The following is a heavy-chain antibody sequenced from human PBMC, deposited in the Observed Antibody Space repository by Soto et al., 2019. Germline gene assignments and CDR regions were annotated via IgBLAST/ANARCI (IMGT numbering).Heavy chain of an antibody. D-gene: IGHD3-3*01. CDR3: ASHYDMWSGYLSPVDY. CDR2: IDTSGTKI. Sequence: GGSLRLSCAASGFTFSSYGMHWVRQAPGKGLEWISYIDTSGTKIYYADSVKGRFTITRDNAKNSLYLEMNSLRDEDTAVYYCASHYDMWSGYLSPVDYWGQGTLVTVS. V-gene: IGHV3-48*02. J-gene: IGHJ4*02. CDR1: GFTFSSYG.